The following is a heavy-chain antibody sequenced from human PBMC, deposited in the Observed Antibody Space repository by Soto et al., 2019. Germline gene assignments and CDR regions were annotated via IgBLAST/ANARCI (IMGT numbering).Heavy chain of an antibody. CDR3: ARDDIAVAGMVDY. CDR1: GYTFTSYS. V-gene: IGHV1-3*01. Sequence: DSVKVSCNASGYTFTSYSMHWVRQAPGQRLEWMGWINAGNGNTKYSQKFQGRVTITRDTSASTAYMELSSLRSEDTAVYYCARDDIAVAGMVDYWGQGTLVTVSS. D-gene: IGHD6-19*01. J-gene: IGHJ4*02. CDR2: INAGNGNT.